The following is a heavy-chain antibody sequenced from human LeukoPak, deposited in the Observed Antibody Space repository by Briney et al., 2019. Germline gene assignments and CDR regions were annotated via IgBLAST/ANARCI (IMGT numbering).Heavy chain of an antibody. CDR3: ARGYDTEMVRVLEY. Sequence: GGSLTLSCAASGFTVSSNIVRWVRQPPGKGLEWVSVTYSGGNTNYADSVKGRFTISRDNSKNTLYLQMNSLRAEDTAVYYCARGYDTEMVRVLEYWGQGTLVTVSS. J-gene: IGHJ4*02. V-gene: IGHV3-53*01. CDR2: TYSGGNT. CDR1: GFTVSSNI. D-gene: IGHD3-10*01.